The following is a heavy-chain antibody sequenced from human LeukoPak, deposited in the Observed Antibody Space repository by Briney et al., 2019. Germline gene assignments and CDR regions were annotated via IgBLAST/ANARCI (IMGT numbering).Heavy chain of an antibody. V-gene: IGHV4-59*08. J-gene: IGHJ6*02. D-gene: IGHD2-2*01. CDR2: IYYSGST. CDR3: ARSTYYYYGMDV. Sequence: SETLSLTCIVSGGSISSYYWSWIRQPPGKGLEWIGYIYYSGSTNYNPSLKSRVTISVDTSKNQFSLILSSVTAADTAVYYCARSTYYYYGMDVWGQGTTVTVSS. CDR1: GGSISSYY.